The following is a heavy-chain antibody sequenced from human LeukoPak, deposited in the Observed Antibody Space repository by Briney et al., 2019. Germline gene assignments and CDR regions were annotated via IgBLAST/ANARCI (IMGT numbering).Heavy chain of an antibody. D-gene: IGHD5-18*01. CDR2: ISGSGGST. CDR3: AKAGYSYGSWDY. V-gene: IGHV3-23*01. CDR1: GFTFSSYA. J-gene: IGHJ4*02. Sequence: PGGSLRLSCGASGFTFSSYAMSWVRQAPGKGLEWVSAISGSGGSTYYADSVKGRFTISRDNSKNTLYLQMNSLRAEDTAVYYCAKAGYSYGSWDYWGQGTLVTVSS.